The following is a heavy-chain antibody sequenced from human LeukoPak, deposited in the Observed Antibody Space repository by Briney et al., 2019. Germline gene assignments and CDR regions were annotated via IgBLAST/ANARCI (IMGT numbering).Heavy chain of an antibody. J-gene: IGHJ5*02. Sequence: SETLSLTCTVSGGSIRSSSYYWGWIRQPPGKGLEWIGSIYYSGRTYYNPSLKSRVTISVDTSKNQFSLKLSSVTAADTAVYYCARQSSSWYNWFDPWGQGTPVTVSS. D-gene: IGHD6-13*01. CDR2: IYYSGRT. V-gene: IGHV4-39*01. CDR1: GGSIRSSSYY. CDR3: ARQSSSWYNWFDP.